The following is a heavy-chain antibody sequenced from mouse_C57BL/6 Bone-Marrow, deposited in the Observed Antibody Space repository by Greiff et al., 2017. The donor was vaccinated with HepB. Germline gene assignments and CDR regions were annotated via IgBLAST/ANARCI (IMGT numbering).Heavy chain of an antibody. Sequence: VKLQQPGTELVKPGASVKLSCKASGYTFTSYWMHWVKQRPGQGLEWIGNINPSNGGTNYNEKFKSKATLTVDKSSSTAYMQLSSLTSEDSAVYYCARSPYSNYFYYAMDYWGQGTSVTVSS. CDR3: ARSPYSNYFYYAMDY. V-gene: IGHV1-53*01. J-gene: IGHJ4*01. D-gene: IGHD2-5*01. CDR1: GYTFTSYW. CDR2: INPSNGGT.